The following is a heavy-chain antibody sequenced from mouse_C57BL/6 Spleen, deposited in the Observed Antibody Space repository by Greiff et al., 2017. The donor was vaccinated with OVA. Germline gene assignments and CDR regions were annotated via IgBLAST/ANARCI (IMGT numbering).Heavy chain of an antibody. CDR2: IDPSDSYT. J-gene: IGHJ2*01. Sequence: VKLQQPGAELVKPGASVKLSCKASGYTFTSYWMQWVKQRPGQGLEWIGEIDPSDSYTNYNQKFKGKATLTVDTSSSTAYMQLSSLTSEDSAVYYCARRNDYLDYWGQGTTLTVSS. CDR3: ARRNDYLDY. CDR1: GYTFTSYW. V-gene: IGHV1-50*01. D-gene: IGHD2-3*01.